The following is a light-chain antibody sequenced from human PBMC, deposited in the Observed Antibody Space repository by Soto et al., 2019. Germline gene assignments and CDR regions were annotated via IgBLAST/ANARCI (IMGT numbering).Light chain of an antibody. CDR3: FSYTSSGTYV. V-gene: IGLV2-14*01. CDR2: EVS. J-gene: IGLJ1*01. CDR1: SSDVGNYKY. Sequence: QSALTQPASVSGSPGQSTTISCTGTSSDVGNYKYVSWYQQHPGKAPKLMIYEVSNRPSGVSNRFSGSKSGNTASLTVSGLQAEDETDYYGFSYTSSGTYVFGTGTKVTVL.